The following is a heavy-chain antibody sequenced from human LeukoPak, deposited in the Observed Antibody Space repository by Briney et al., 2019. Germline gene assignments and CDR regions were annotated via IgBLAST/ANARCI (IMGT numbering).Heavy chain of an antibody. Sequence: GGSLRLSCAASGFTFSSYSMDWVRQAPGKGLEWVSYISSSSTIYYADSVKGRFTISRDNAKNSLYLQMNSLRAEDTAVYYCAREKVGAVFDYWGQGTLVTVSS. J-gene: IGHJ4*02. CDR1: GFTFSSYS. D-gene: IGHD1-26*01. V-gene: IGHV3-48*01. CDR3: AREKVGAVFDY. CDR2: ISSSSTI.